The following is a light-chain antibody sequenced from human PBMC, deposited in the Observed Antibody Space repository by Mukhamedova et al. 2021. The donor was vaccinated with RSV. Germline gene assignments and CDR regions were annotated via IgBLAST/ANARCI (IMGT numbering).Light chain of an antibody. CDR3: QQYNNWPSLT. V-gene: IGKV3-15*01. CDR1: SISDN. CDR2: DAS. J-gene: IGKJ4*01. Sequence: SISDNLAWYQQKPGQAPRLLIYDASTRATGVPARFTLTMSSMQSEDFAVYCCQQYNNWPSLTFGGGTKVEIK.